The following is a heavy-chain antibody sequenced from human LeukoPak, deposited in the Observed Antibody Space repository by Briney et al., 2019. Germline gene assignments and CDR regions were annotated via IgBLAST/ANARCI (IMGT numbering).Heavy chain of an antibody. CDR1: RFTFTKYS. CDR2: IWSSCSYI. Sequence: GGSLRLSCAASRFTFTKYSINWVRQAPGKGLEWVSSIWSSCSYIYYAGSVKGRFTISRDNAKNSLYLQMSSLRAEDTAVYYCARSLGNWDDYSGQGTLVTVSS. V-gene: IGHV3-21*01. D-gene: IGHD1-26*01. CDR3: ARSLGNWDDY. J-gene: IGHJ4*02.